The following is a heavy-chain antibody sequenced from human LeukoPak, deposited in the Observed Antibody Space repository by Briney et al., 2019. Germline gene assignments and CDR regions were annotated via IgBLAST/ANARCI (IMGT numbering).Heavy chain of an antibody. Sequence: PGGSLRLSCAASGFTFSTYTMNWVRQAPGKGLEWVSVIYSGGSTYYADSVKGRFTISRDNSKNTLYLQMNSLRAEDTAVYYCARAGVGYCSSTSCYPDWFDPWGQGTLVTVSS. CDR3: ARAGVGYCSSTSCYPDWFDP. CDR2: IYSGGST. CDR1: GFTFSTYT. D-gene: IGHD2-2*01. J-gene: IGHJ5*02. V-gene: IGHV3-66*01.